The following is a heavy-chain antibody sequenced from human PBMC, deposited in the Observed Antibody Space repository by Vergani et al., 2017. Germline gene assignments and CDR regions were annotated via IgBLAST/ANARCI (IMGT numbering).Heavy chain of an antibody. V-gene: IGHV5-10-1*03. CDR3: ARLNYYDRGY. CDR2: IDPSDSYN. Sequence: EVQLVQSGAEVKKPGESLRLSCKRSGYSFTSYWISWVRQMPGKGLEGMGWIDPSDSYNNYSPSFQGHGTISADTSISTAYLQWSSLKASHTAMYYCARLNYYDRGYWGQGTLVTVSS. CDR1: GYSFTSYW. J-gene: IGHJ4*02. D-gene: IGHD3-22*01.